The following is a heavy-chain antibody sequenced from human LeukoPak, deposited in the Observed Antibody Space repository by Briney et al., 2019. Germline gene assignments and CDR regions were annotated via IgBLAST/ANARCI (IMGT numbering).Heavy chain of an antibody. CDR2: IKQDGSEK. Sequence: AGGSLRLSCVVSGFTFSSHAMSWVRQAPGKGLEWVANIKQDGSEKHYVDSVKGRLTISRDNAKNLLYLQMNSLRVEDTAVYYCAGGPGFLIDCWGQGTLVTVSS. CDR3: AGGPGFLIDC. D-gene: IGHD3-3*01. J-gene: IGHJ4*02. V-gene: IGHV3-7*01. CDR1: GFTFSSHA.